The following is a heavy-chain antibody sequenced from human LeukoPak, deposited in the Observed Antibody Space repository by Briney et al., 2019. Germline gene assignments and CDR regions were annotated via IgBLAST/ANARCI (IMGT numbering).Heavy chain of an antibody. Sequence: GGSLRLSCAASGFTFSSFAMTWVRQAPGKGLEWVASITGNHGPTYNTDSVKGRFTISRDNSQNTLYLQMNSLRAEDTAVYYCTKDPNGDYVGAFDPWGQGTLVTVSS. CDR2: ITGNHGPT. D-gene: IGHD4-17*01. V-gene: IGHV3-23*01. CDR3: TKDPNGDYVGAFDP. J-gene: IGHJ5*02. CDR1: GFTFSSFA.